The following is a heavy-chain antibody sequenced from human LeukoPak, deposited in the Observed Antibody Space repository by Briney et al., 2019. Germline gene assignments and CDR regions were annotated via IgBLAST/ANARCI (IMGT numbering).Heavy chain of an antibody. J-gene: IGHJ4*02. Sequence: ASVKVSCKASGYTFTSYDINWVRQATGQGLEWTGWMNPNSGNTGYAQKFQGRVTMTRNTSISTAYMELSSLRSEDTAVYYCARGRRGITMVRGVIITYYFDYWGQGTLVTVSS. D-gene: IGHD3-10*01. CDR3: ARGRRGITMVRGVIITYYFDY. CDR2: MNPNSGNT. V-gene: IGHV1-8*01. CDR1: GYTFTSYD.